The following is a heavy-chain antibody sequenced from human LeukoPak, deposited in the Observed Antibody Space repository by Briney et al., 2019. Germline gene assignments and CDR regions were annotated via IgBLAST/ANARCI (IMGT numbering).Heavy chain of an antibody. V-gene: IGHV1-58*02. Sequence: GTSVKVSCKASGFTFTSSAMQWVRQARGQRLEWIGWIVVGSGNTNYAQKFQERVTITRDMSTSTVYMELSSLRSEDTAVYYCAAGPVRGGYYYMDVWGKGTTVTVSS. D-gene: IGHD6-19*01. CDR3: AAGPVRGGYYYMDV. CDR1: GFTFTSSA. J-gene: IGHJ6*03. CDR2: IVVGSGNT.